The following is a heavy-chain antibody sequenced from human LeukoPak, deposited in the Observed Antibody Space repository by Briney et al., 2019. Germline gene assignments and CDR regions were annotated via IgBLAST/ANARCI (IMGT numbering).Heavy chain of an antibody. J-gene: IGHJ3*02. CDR2: INHSGSA. CDR1: GGSFSGYY. V-gene: IGHV4-34*01. CDR3: AREGGTSSSWYKGAFDI. D-gene: IGHD6-13*01. Sequence: SETLSLTCAVYGGSFSGYYWSWIRQPPGKGLEWIGEINHSGSANYNPSLKSRVTISVDTSKNQFSLKLSSVTAADTAAYYCAREGGTSSSWYKGAFDIWGQGTMVTVSS.